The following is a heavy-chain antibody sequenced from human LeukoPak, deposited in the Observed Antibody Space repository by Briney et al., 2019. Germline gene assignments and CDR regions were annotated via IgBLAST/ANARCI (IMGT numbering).Heavy chain of an antibody. CDR3: AKDKALAYGMDV. V-gene: IGHV3-9*01. Sequence: HAGGSLRLSCAASGSTFDDYAMHWVRQAPGKGLEWVSGISWNSGSIGYADSVKGRFTISRDNAKNSLYLQMNSLRAEDTALYYCAKDKALAYGMDVWGQGTTVTVSS. CDR2: ISWNSGSI. CDR1: GSTFDDYA. D-gene: IGHD6-6*01. J-gene: IGHJ6*02.